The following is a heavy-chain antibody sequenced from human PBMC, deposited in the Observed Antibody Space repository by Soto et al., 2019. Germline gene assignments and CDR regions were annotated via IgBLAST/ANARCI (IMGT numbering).Heavy chain of an antibody. CDR1: GYTFTSYG. CDR2: ISAYNGNT. D-gene: IGHD3-22*01. J-gene: IGHJ4*02. Sequence: ASVKVSCKASGYTFTSYGISWVRQAPGQGLEWMGWISAYNGNTNYAQKLQGRVTMTTDTSTSTAYMELRSLRSDDTAVYYCARTPADYYDSSGYYYENLFDYWGQGTLVTVS. CDR3: ARTPADYYDSSGYYYENLFDY. V-gene: IGHV1-18*01.